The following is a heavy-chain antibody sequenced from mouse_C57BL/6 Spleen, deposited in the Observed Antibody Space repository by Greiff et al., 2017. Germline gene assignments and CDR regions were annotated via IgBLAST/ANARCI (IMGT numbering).Heavy chain of an antibody. J-gene: IGHJ4*01. CDR1: GFNIKDYY. CDR2: IDPGGGDT. V-gene: IGHV14-1*01. D-gene: IGHD2-5*01. Sequence: EVKLQESGAELVRPGASVKLSCTASGFNIKDYYMHWVKQRPEQGLEWIGRIDPGGGDTEYAPKFQGKATMTADTSYNTAYLQLSSRTSEDTAVYYCTTGYSNYVRGAMDYWGQGTSVTVSS. CDR3: TTGYSNYVRGAMDY.